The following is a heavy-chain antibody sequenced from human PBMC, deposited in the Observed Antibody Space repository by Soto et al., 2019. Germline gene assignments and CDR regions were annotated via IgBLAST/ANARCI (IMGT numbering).Heavy chain of an antibody. D-gene: IGHD5-12*01. CDR2: INAGNGNT. J-gene: IGHJ5*02. V-gene: IGHV1-3*01. CDR1: GYTFTSYG. CDR3: ARGAHSGYDYWFDP. Sequence: ASVKVSCKASGYTFTSYGISWVCQAPGQRLEWMGWINAGNGNTKYSQKFQGRVTITRDTSASTAYMELSSLRSEDTAVYYCARGAHSGYDYWFDPWGQGTLVTVSS.